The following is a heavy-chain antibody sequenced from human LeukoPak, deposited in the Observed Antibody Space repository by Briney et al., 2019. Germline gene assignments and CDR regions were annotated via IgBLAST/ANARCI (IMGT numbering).Heavy chain of an antibody. D-gene: IGHD3-22*01. CDR3: ARVTYYYDSSGYYSAFDI. CDR1: GGSISSYY. Sequence: SETLSLTCTVSGGSISSYYWSWIRQPPGKGLEWIGYIYYSGSTNYNPSLKSRVTISVDTSKNQFSLKLSSVTAADTAVYYCARVTYYYDSSGYYSAFDIWGQGTMVTVSS. J-gene: IGHJ3*02. V-gene: IGHV4-59*01. CDR2: IYYSGST.